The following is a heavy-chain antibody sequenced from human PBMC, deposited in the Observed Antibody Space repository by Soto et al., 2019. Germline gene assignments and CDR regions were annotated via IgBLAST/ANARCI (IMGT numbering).Heavy chain of an antibody. V-gene: IGHV4-59*02. CDR3: ARSYYDSTGFAVDP. D-gene: IGHD3-22*01. J-gene: IGHJ5*02. CDR1: GASVSHGY. CDR2: MYFGGSF. Sequence: SETLSLTCNVSGASVSHGYWSWIRQPPGKGLEWIGFMYFGGSFNYDPSLTSRATISVETSKNQFSMKLTSVTASDTAVYYCARSYYDSTGFAVDPWGQGTLVTVSS.